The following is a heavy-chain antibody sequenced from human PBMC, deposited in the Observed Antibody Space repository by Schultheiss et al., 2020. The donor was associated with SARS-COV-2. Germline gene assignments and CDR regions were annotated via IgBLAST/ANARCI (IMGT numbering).Heavy chain of an antibody. CDR1: GYSLTSYG. V-gene: IGHV1-18*01. Sequence: ASVKVSCKASGYSLTSYGISWVRQAPGQGLEWMGWISAYNGNTNYAQKLQGRVTMTTDTSTSTAYMELRSLRSDDTAVYYCARDQSTTVTINYYYYGMDVWGKGTTVTVS. D-gene: IGHD4-17*01. CDR2: ISAYNGNT. CDR3: ARDQSTTVTINYYYYGMDV. J-gene: IGHJ6*04.